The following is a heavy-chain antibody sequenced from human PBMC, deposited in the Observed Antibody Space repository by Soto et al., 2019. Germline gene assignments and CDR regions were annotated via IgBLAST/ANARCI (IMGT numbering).Heavy chain of an antibody. D-gene: IGHD2-2*01. CDR3: AKDRGSTSVVGWFDP. V-gene: IGHV3-23*01. Sequence: EVQLLESGGGLVQPGGSLRLSCAASGFTFSSYAMSWVRQAPGKGLEWVSAISGSGGSTYYADSVKGRFTISRDNSKNTLYLQMYSLRAEDTAVYYCAKDRGSTSVVGWFDPWGQGTLVTVSS. J-gene: IGHJ5*02. CDR2: ISGSGGST. CDR1: GFTFSSYA.